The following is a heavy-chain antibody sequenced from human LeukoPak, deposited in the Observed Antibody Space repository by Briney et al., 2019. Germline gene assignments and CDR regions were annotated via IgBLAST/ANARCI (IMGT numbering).Heavy chain of an antibody. CDR3: ARVRRQVGSRWFDS. CDR2: INVGGSV. CDR1: GFPFTNNY. J-gene: IGHJ5*01. D-gene: IGHD1-26*01. V-gene: IGHV3-53*01. Sequence: GGSLRLSCVASGFPFTNNYMSWVRQAPGRGLEWVSVINVGGSVSYAESVKGRFTISRDNSNSTPYLQMNSLRVEDTALYYCARVRRQVGSRWFDSWGQGTLVTVSS.